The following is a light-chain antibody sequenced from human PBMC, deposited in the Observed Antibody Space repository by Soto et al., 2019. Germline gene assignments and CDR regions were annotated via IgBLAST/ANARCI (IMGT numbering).Light chain of an antibody. J-gene: IGLJ1*01. CDR3: CSYAGSNYV. CDR2: EGS. Sequence: QSALTQPASVSGSPGQSITISCTGTSSDVGSYNLVSWYQQHPGKAPKLMIYEGSKRPSGVSNRFSGSKSGNTASLTISGLHAEYEADYYCCSYAGSNYVFGNGTKLTVL. V-gene: IGLV2-23*01. CDR1: SSDVGSYNL.